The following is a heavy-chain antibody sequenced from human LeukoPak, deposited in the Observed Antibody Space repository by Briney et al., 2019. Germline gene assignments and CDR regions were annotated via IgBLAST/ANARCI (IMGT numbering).Heavy chain of an antibody. Sequence: GRSLRLSCAASGFTFSGYGMHWVRQAPGKGLEWVAVIWYDGSNKYYADSVKGRFTISRDNSENTLYLQMNSLRAEDTAVYYCARGRGRYCSGGSCYSSHWGQGTLVTVSS. V-gene: IGHV3-33*01. D-gene: IGHD2-15*01. J-gene: IGHJ4*02. CDR3: ARGRGRYCSGGSCYSSH. CDR1: GFTFSGYG. CDR2: IWYDGSNK.